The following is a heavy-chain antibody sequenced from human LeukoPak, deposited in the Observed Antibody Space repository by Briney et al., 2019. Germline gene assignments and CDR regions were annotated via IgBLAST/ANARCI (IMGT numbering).Heavy chain of an antibody. Sequence: PGGSLRLSCAASGFTFSSYNMNWVRQAPGKGLEWVSSITSSSSYIYYADSVKGRFTISRDNTKNLLYLEMNSLRAEDTAMYFCVRDVGAVRGEVYFDYWGQGTLVTVSS. D-gene: IGHD3-10*01. CDR2: ITSSSSYI. J-gene: IGHJ4*02. V-gene: IGHV3-21*06. CDR3: VRDVGAVRGEVYFDY. CDR1: GFTFSSYN.